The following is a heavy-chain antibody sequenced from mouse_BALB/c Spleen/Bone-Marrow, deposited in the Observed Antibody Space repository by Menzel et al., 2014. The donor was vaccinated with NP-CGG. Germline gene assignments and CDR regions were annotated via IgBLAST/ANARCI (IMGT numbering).Heavy chain of an antibody. CDR1: GFTFSSFG. CDR2: ISCGSSTI. D-gene: IGHD4-1*01. CDR3: TRGGNWEDFDY. Sequence: EVKLVESGGGLVQPGGSRKLSCAASGFTFSSFGMHWVRQAPERGLEWVAYISCGSSTIFNADTVKGRFTISRDNPKNTLFLQMTSLRSEDTAMYYCTRGGNWEDFDYWGQGTTLTVSS. V-gene: IGHV5-17*02. J-gene: IGHJ2*01.